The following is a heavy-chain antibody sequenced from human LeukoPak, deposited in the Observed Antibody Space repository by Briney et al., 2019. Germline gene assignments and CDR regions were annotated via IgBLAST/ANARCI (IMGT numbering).Heavy chain of an antibody. D-gene: IGHD5-12*01. CDR3: ARDQGQTGISSLHYIVATNNGY. CDR1: GYTFTCYY. Sequence: ASVKVSCKASGYTFTCYYMHWVRQAPGQGLEWMGWINPNSGGTNYAQKFQGRVTMTRDTSISTAYMELSRLRSDDTAVYYCARDQGQTGISSLHYIVATNNGYWGQGTLVTVSS. CDR2: INPNSGGT. V-gene: IGHV1-2*02. J-gene: IGHJ4*02.